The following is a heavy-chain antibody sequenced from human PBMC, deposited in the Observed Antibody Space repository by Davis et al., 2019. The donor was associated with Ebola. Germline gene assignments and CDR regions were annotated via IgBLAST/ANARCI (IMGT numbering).Heavy chain of an antibody. V-gene: IGHV3-23*01. CDR1: GFTFSSYD. CDR2: ISGSADNT. CDR3: AKDVRGFNRPMDK. D-gene: IGHD2/OR15-2a*01. Sequence: GGSLRLSCAASGFTFSSYDMNWVRQAPGKGLEWVSGISGSADNTYYADSVKGRFTISRDNSKNTMFLQMNSLRAEDTAVYYCAKDVRGFNRPMDKWGQGTLVTVSS. J-gene: IGHJ4*02.